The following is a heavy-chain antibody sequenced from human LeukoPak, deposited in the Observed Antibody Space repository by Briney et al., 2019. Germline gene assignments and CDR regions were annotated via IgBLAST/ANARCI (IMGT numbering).Heavy chain of an antibody. CDR2: ISYDGSNK. J-gene: IGHJ1*01. Sequence: GGSLRLSCAASGFIFSSYWMSWVRQAPGKGLEWVAVISYDGSNKYYADSVKGRFTISRDNSKNTLFLQMNSLRAEDSAVYYCAADRERDPSCYYLVGGQGTLITVSS. CDR3: AADRERDPSCYYLV. D-gene: IGHD3-22*01. V-gene: IGHV3-30*03. CDR1: GFIFSSYW.